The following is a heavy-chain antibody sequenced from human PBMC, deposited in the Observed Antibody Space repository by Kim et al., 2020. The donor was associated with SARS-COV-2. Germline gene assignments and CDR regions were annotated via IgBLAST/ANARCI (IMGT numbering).Heavy chain of an antibody. CDR3: AKGGYYDSSGYYYYDY. D-gene: IGHD3-22*01. Sequence: SVKGRFTISRANAKNSLYLQVNSLRAEDTALYYCAKGGYYDSSGYYYYDYWGQGTLVTVSS. V-gene: IGHV3-9*01. J-gene: IGHJ4*02.